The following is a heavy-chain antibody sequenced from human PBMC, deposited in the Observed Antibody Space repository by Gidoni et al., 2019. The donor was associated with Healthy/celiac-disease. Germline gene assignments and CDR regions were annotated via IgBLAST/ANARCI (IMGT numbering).Heavy chain of an antibody. CDR2: INHSGST. J-gene: IGHJ4*02. CDR1: GGSFSGYY. V-gene: IGHV4-34*01. Sequence: QVQLQQWGAGLLKPSETLSLTCAVYGGSFSGYYWSWIRQPPGKGLEWIGEINHSGSTNYNPSLKSRVTISVDTSKNQFSLKLSSVTAADTAVYYCARGGGRDGEGFGYWGQGTLVTVSS. CDR3: ARGGGRDGEGFGY. D-gene: IGHD2-15*01.